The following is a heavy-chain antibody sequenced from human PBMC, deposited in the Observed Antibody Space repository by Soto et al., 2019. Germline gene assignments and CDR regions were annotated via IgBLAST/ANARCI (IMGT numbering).Heavy chain of an antibody. V-gene: IGHV4-39*01. CDR2: IYYSGST. CDR3: ATNEPRDMYYYGSGSYSAFDI. Sequence: QLQLQESGPGLVKPSETLSLTCTVSGGSISSSSYYWGWIRQPPGKGLEWIGIIYYSGSTYYNPSLKSRVTISVDTSKNQFSLKLSSVTAADTAVYYCATNEPRDMYYYGSGSYSAFDIWGQGTMVTVSS. D-gene: IGHD3-10*01. CDR1: GGSISSSSYY. J-gene: IGHJ3*02.